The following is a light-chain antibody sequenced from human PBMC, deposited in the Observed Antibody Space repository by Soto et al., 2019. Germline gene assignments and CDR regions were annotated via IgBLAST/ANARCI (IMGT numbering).Light chain of an antibody. Sequence: IQMTQSPSSLSASVGDRVTITCRASQSISSYLNWYQQKPGKAPKLLIYAASSLQSGVPSRISGSGSGTDFTLTISSLQPEDFATYYCQQSYRTPLTFGPGTKVDIK. CDR3: QQSYRTPLT. CDR2: AAS. CDR1: QSISSY. J-gene: IGKJ3*01. V-gene: IGKV1-39*01.